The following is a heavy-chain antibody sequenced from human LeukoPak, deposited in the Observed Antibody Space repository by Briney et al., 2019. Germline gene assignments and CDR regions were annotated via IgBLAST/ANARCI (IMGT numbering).Heavy chain of an antibody. CDR2: IIPIFGTA. CDR1: GGTFSSYA. Sequence: SVKLSFKASGGTFSSYAISWVRQAPAQGLEWMGGIIPIFGTANYAHTSQGRVTITTDESTSKAYMVLSSLRTAATAAFYYSREVAAAGLDAFDIWGQGTMVTVSS. J-gene: IGHJ3*02. D-gene: IGHD6-13*01. CDR3: SREVAAAGLDAFDI. V-gene: IGHV1-69*05.